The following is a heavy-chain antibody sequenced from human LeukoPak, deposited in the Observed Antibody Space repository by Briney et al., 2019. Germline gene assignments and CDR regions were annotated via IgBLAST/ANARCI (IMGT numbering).Heavy chain of an antibody. J-gene: IGHJ6*03. Sequence: SETLSLTCTVSGGSISSYYWSWIRQPAGKGLEWIGRIYTSGSTNYNPSLKSRVTMSVDTSKNQFSLKLSSVTAADTAVYYCAREVTGPYDFWSGYYDRLYYYYYMDVWGKGTTVTVSS. CDR3: AREVTGPYDFWSGYYDRLYYYYYMDV. D-gene: IGHD3-3*01. V-gene: IGHV4-4*07. CDR1: GGSISSYY. CDR2: IYTSGST.